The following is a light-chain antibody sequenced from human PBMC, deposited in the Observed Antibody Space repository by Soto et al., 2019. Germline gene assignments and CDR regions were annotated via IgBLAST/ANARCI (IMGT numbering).Light chain of an antibody. Sequence: QSVLTQPPSASGSPGQSVTISCTGTSSDVGAYKYVSWYQQHPGKVPKLMIYEVSKRPSGVPDRFSGSKSGNTASLTVSGLQAEDEADYYCCSYAGSNNVFGTGTKLTVL. CDR3: CSYAGSNNV. J-gene: IGLJ1*01. CDR2: EVS. V-gene: IGLV2-8*01. CDR1: SSDVGAYKY.